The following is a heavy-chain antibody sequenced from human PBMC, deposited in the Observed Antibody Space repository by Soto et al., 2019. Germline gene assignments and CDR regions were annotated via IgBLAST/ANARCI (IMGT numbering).Heavy chain of an antibody. D-gene: IGHD5-18*01. V-gene: IGHV3-7*05. CDR1: GFAFSNNW. Sequence: EVQLVESGGGLVQPGGALRLSCAASGFAFSNNWMTWVRQAPGKGLEWVAKIKPDGARTDYVDSVKGRFTISRDNARSSLYLQMNNLRADDTAIYYCTRETAFHIDYWGQGGLVTVSS. CDR2: IKPDGART. J-gene: IGHJ4*02. CDR3: TRETAFHIDY.